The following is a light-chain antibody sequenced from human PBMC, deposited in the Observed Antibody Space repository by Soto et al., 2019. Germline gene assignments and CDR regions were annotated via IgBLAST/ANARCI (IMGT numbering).Light chain of an antibody. CDR3: QSYDSSNHVV. V-gene: IGLV6-57*02. CDR2: KDD. Sequence: NFMLTQPHSVSESPGKTVTISCTGSSGSIASNYVQWYQQRPGSAPTTVIYKDDQRPSGVPDRFSGSIDSSSNSVSLTISGLKTEDGADYYCQSYDSSNHVVFGGGTKLTVL. J-gene: IGLJ2*01. CDR1: SGSIASNY.